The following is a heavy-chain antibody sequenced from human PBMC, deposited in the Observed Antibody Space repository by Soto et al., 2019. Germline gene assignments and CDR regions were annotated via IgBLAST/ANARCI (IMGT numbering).Heavy chain of an antibody. CDR2: IIPILGIA. V-gene: IGHV1-69*02. CDR3: ARGSVPYDYVWGSYRFHPYNWFDP. D-gene: IGHD3-16*02. CDR1: GGTFSSYT. J-gene: IGHJ5*02. Sequence: QVQLVQSGAEVKKPGSSVKVSCKASGGTFSSYTISWVRQAPGQGLEWMGRIIPILGIANYAQKFQGRVTITADKSTSTAYMELSSLRSEDTAVYYCARGSVPYDYVWGSYRFHPYNWFDPWGQGTLVTVSS.